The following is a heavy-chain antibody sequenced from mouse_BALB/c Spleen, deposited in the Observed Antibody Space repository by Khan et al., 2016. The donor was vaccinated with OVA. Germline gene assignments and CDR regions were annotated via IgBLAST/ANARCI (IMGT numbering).Heavy chain of an antibody. J-gene: IGHJ4*01. D-gene: IGHD1-1*01. CDR1: GYTFTSYW. CDR3: ERSNYYASTLYAMDY. CDR2: IAPGSGST. V-gene: IGHV1S41*01. Sequence: DLVKPGASVRLSCQASGYTFTSYWINWIKQRPGQGLEWIGRIAPGSGSTSYNEMFKGTSTLTVDTSSSTAYIPLSSLSSEDSAVYFCERSNYYASTLYAMDYWGQGTSVTVSS.